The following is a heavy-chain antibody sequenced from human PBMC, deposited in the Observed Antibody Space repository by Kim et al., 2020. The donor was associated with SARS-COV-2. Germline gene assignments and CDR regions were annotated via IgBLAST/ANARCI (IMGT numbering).Heavy chain of an antibody. CDR2: ISYDGKTI. Sequence: GGSLRLSCAASGFTFRNHAFHWVRQAPGKEPEWMAVISYDGKTIHYADSVKGRFVISREDSKSTVDLQMNYLKNEDTAVYYCVANWYFPYDYFYGMDVWGQGTTVTVSS. D-gene: IGHD3-3*01. CDR1: GFTFRNHA. V-gene: IGHV3-30*09. J-gene: IGHJ6*02. CDR3: VANWYFPYDYFYGMDV.